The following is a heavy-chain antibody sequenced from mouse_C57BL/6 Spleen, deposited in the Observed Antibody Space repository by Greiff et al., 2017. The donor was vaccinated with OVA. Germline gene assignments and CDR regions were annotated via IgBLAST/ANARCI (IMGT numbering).Heavy chain of an antibody. J-gene: IGHJ2*01. CDR3: ARLTGTAPFDY. D-gene: IGHD4-1*01. CDR1: GYTFTSYW. CDR2: IHPNSGST. V-gene: IGHV1-64*01. Sequence: QVQLKQPGAELVKPGASVKLSCKASGYTFTSYWMHWVKQRPGQGLEWIGMIHPNSGSTNYNEKFKSKATLTVDKSSSTAYMQLSSLTSEDSAVYYCARLTGTAPFDYWGQGTTLTVSS.